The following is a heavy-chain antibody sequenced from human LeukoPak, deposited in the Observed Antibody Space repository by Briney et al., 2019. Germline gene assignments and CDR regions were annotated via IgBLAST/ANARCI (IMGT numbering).Heavy chain of an antibody. CDR3: ARRAGYYYGMDV. J-gene: IGHJ6*02. Sequence: SETLSLTCTVSGGSITNYCWSWIRQPPGKGLEWIGYIYNSVTTNYNPSLKSRVTISVDTSKNQFSLKLSSVTAADTAVYYCARRAGYYYGMDVWGQGTTVTVSS. CDR1: GGSITNYC. CDR2: IYNSVTT. V-gene: IGHV4-59*08.